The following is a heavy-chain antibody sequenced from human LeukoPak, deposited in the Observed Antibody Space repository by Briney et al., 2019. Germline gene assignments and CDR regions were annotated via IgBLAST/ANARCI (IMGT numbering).Heavy chain of an antibody. J-gene: IGHJ4*02. CDR2: ISTYNNNT. CDR1: GYMFRNYG. D-gene: IGHD1-26*01. V-gene: IGHV1-18*01. CDR3: ARVSGSYRGAIDY. Sequence: ASVKVSCKTSGYMFRNYGITWVRQAPGQGLEWLGWISTYNNNTHYAQKFQVRVTMTTDTSTSTAYMELRSLRSDDTAVYHCARVSGSYRGAIDYWGQGTLVTVSS.